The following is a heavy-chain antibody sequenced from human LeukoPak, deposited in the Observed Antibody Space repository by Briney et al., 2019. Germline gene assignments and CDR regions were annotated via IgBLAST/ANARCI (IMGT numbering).Heavy chain of an antibody. CDR3: AKDKGWELRYCDY. Sequence: GGSLRLSCAASGFTFSSYAMSWVRQAPGKGLEWVSGISGRDGSTYDADSVKGRFTISRDNSKNTLFLQMNSLRAEDTAVYYCAKDKGWELRYCDYWGQGTLVTVSS. D-gene: IGHD4-23*01. CDR2: ISGRDGST. J-gene: IGHJ4*02. CDR1: GFTFSSYA. V-gene: IGHV3-23*01.